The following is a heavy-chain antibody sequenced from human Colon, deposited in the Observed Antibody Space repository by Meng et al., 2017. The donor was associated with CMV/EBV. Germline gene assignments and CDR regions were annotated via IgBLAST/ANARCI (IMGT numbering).Heavy chain of an antibody. Sequence: FSGFSLTTGGVGVYWIRQAPGKGLEWVALIYWDDGKRYSPSLESRLTITKDTSKNQVVLTMTNMDPVDTATYYCARRRPYSYGLIDLWGRGTLVTVSS. J-gene: IGHJ5*02. V-gene: IGHV2-5*02. CDR2: IYWDDGK. D-gene: IGHD3-16*01. CDR1: GFSLTTGGVG. CDR3: ARRRPYSYGLIDL.